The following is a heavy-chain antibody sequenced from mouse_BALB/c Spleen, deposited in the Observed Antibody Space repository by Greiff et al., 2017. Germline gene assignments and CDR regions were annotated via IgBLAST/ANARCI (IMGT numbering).Heavy chain of an antibody. Sequence: VKLQQSGAELVRPGTSVKVSCKASGYAFTNYLIEWVKQRPGQGLEWIGVINPGSGGTNYNEKFKGKATLTADKSSSTAYMQLSSLTSDDSAVYFCARYAGWFRGVDYWGQGTSVTVSS. CDR1: GYAFTNYL. CDR2: INPGSGGT. J-gene: IGHJ4*01. CDR3: ARYAGWFRGVDY. D-gene: IGHD1-1*02. V-gene: IGHV1-54*01.